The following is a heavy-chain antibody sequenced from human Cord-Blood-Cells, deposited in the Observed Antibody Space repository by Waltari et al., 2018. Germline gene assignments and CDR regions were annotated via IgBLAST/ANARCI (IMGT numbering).Heavy chain of an antibody. CDR1: GYTFTSYA. V-gene: IGHV1-3*01. Sequence: QVQLVQSGAEVKKPGASVKVSCKASGYTFTSYAMHWVRQAPGQRLEWMGWINAGNGNTKYSPKFQGRVTITRDTSASTAYMELSSLRSEDTAVYYCARDGVAAAGTKNAFDIWGQGTMVTVSS. J-gene: IGHJ3*02. CDR3: ARDGVAAAGTKNAFDI. CDR2: INAGNGNT. D-gene: IGHD6-13*01.